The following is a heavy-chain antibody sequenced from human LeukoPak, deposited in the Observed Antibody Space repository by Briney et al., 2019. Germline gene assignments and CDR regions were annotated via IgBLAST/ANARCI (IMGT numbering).Heavy chain of an antibody. CDR2: INPSGGST. CDR1: GYTVTSYY. D-gene: IGHD3-22*01. V-gene: IGHV1-46*01. CDR3: ARAYYYDRSGPHAFDI. J-gene: IGHJ3*02. Sequence: ASVKVSCKASGYTVTSYYMHWVRQSPGQGLEWMVIINPSGGSTSCAQKFQGRVTFTRDTSTSTVYMELSSLRSEDTAVYYCARAYYYDRSGPHAFDIWGQGTMVTVSS.